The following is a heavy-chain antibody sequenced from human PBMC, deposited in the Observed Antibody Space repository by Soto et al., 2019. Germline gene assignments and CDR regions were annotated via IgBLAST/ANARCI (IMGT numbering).Heavy chain of an antibody. CDR3: ARDPPSWNYDAFDI. J-gene: IGHJ3*02. CDR2: IWYDGSNK. Sequence: PGGSLRLSCAASGFTFSSYGMHRVRQAPGKGLEWVAVIWYDGSNKYYADSVKGRFTISRDNSKNTLYLQMNSLRAEDTAVYYCARDPPSWNYDAFDIWGQVPMVT. D-gene: IGHD1-7*01. V-gene: IGHV3-33*01. CDR1: GFTFSSYG.